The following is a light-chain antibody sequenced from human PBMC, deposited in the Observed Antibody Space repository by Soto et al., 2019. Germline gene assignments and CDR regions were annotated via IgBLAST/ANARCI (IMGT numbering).Light chain of an antibody. V-gene: IGLV2-14*01. J-gene: IGLJ1*01. CDR1: SSDVGGYIY. CDR3: ISYSRSSFYV. CDR2: EVS. Sequence: QSVLTQPASVSGSPGQSITISCTGTSSDVGGYIYVSWYQQHPGKAPKLMIYEVSNRPSGVSNRFSGSKSGNTASLTISGLQAEDEADYYCISYSRSSFYVFGTGTKVTVL.